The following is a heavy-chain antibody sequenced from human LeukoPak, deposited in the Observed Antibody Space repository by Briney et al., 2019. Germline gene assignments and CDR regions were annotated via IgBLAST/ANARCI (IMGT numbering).Heavy chain of an antibody. Sequence: SEPLSLTCAVYGGSFSGYYWSWIRQPPGKGLEWIGEINHSGSTNYNPSLKSRVTISVDTSKNQFSLKLSSVTAADTAVYYCASSNFSSAAAGTWIYWGQGTLVTVSS. V-gene: IGHV4-34*01. J-gene: IGHJ4*02. CDR1: GGSFSGYY. D-gene: IGHD6-13*01. CDR3: ASSNFSSAAAGTWIY. CDR2: INHSGST.